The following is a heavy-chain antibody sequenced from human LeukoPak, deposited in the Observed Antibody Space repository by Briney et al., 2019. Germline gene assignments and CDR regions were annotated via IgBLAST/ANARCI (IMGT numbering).Heavy chain of an antibody. CDR1: GFTFSSST. D-gene: IGHD1-20*01. CDR2: ISGSGGST. V-gene: IGHV3-23*01. J-gene: IGHJ4*02. CDR3: LGNWC. Sequence: GGSLRVSCAASGFTFSSSTMGWVRQAPGKGLEWVSSISGSGGSTYYADSVKGRFTVSRDNSKNTLYLHMNSLTFEDTAVYYCLGNWCWGQGTLVTVSS.